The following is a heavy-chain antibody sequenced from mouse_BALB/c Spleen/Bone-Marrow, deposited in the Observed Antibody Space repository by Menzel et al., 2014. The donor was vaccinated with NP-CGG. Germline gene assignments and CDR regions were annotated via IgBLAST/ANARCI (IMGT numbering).Heavy chain of an antibody. V-gene: IGHV1S137*01. CDR1: GYTFTDHA. J-gene: IGHJ4*01. CDR2: ISGYYGDA. Sequence: QVQLQQSGAKLVRPGVSVKISCKGSGYTFTDHAMHWVKRSHAKSLEWIGLISGYYGDAIYNQKFKGKATMIVDKSSSTAYMELARLTSEDSAIYYCARSGKVRNAMDYWGQGTSVTVSS. D-gene: IGHD2-14*01. CDR3: ARSGKVRNAMDY.